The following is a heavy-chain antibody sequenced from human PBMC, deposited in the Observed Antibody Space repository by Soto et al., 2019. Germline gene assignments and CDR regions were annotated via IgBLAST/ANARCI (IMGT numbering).Heavy chain of an antibody. CDR1: GFTFSNYG. Sequence: PGGSLRLSCAGSGFTFSNYGLHWVRQAPGKGPEWVAAISYDGSNEYYADSVKGRFTISRDKSKNMLYLQMDSLRPEDTAVYYCAKDGAPRYCTRSSCHPAGAYWGQGTLVXVSS. V-gene: IGHV3-30*18. J-gene: IGHJ4*02. CDR2: ISYDGSNE. CDR3: AKDGAPRYCTRSSCHPAGAY. D-gene: IGHD2-15*01.